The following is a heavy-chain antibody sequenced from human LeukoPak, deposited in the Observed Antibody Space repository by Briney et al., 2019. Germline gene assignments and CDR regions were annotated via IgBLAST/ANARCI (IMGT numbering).Heavy chain of an antibody. Sequence: PSETLSLTCTVSGYSISSGYYWGWIRQPPGKGLEWIGSIYHSGSTYYNPSLKSRVTISVDTSKNQFSLKLSSVTAADTAVYYCARVSPRFDSSAVLLGGYWGQGTLVTVSS. CDR3: ARVSPRFDSSAVLLGGY. D-gene: IGHD3-22*01. CDR1: GYSISSGYY. V-gene: IGHV4-38-2*02. CDR2: IYHSGST. J-gene: IGHJ4*02.